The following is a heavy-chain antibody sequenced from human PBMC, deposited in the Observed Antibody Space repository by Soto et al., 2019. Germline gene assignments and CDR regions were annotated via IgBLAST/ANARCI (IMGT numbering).Heavy chain of an antibody. D-gene: IGHD3-22*01. CDR3: ARHNYDLSGYSHSYYGLDV. CDR1: GGSGGSFSGYY. J-gene: IGHJ6*02. V-gene: IGHV4-34*01. CDR2: INHSGST. Sequence: QVQLQQWGAGLLKPSETLSLTCAVYGGSGGSFSGYYWSWIRQPPGKGLEWIGEINHSGSTNYNPALTRRVTTSADSSKNHFSLELCCGAAADTGVYYCARHNYDLSGYSHSYYGLDVWGQGTTVTVPS.